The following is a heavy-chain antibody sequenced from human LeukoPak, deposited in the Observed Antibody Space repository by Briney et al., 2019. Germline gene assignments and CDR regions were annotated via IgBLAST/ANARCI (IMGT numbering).Heavy chain of an antibody. Sequence: PGGSLRLSCAASGLTVSSSYMSWVRQAPGKGLEWISIIYSNGRTYHADSVKGRFTISRDNSKNTLYLQMNSLRAEDTAVYYCAKERYYCDSSGFTNAFDIWGQGTMVTVSS. D-gene: IGHD3-22*01. CDR1: GLTVSSSY. CDR3: AKERYYCDSSGFTNAFDI. J-gene: IGHJ3*02. CDR2: IYSNGRT. V-gene: IGHV3-53*01.